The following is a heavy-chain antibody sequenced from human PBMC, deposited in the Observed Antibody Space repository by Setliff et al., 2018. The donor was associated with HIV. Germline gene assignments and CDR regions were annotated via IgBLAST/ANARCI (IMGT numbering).Heavy chain of an antibody. J-gene: IGHJ5*01. CDR3: ARRVLQDSTITSSNWFDS. CDR2: VYASGET. CDR1: GGSFSGYD. V-gene: IGHV4-34*01. D-gene: IGHD2-2*01. Sequence: SETLSLTCAVYGGSFSGYDWSWIRQPPGRGLEWIGYVYASGETNYNPSLKSRVTMSTDTSRNQFFLNLNYATAADTAVYFCARRVLQDSTITSSNWFDSWGQGTLVTVSS.